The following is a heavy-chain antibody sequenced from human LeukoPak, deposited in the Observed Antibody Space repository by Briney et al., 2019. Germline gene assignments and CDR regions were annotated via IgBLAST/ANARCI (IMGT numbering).Heavy chain of an antibody. CDR2: INPNSGGT. CDR1: GYTFTGYY. CDR3: AREDYSIPLDY. J-gene: IGHJ4*02. Sequence: GASVKVSCKASGYTFTGYYMHWVRQAPGQGLEWMGWINPNSGGTNYAQKFQGRVTMTRDTSISTAHMELSRLSSDDTAVYYCAREDYSIPLDYWGQGNLVTVSS. V-gene: IGHV1-2*02. D-gene: IGHD4-11*01.